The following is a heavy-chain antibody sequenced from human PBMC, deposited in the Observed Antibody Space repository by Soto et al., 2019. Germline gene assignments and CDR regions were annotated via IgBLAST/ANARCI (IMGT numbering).Heavy chain of an antibody. CDR2: IIPIFGTA. V-gene: IGHV1-69*12. D-gene: IGHD5-18*01. CDR1: GGTFSSYA. J-gene: IGHJ6*02. CDR3: AIIDVDTAMDQYYYYGMDV. Sequence: QVQLVQSGAEVKKPGSSVKVSCKASGGTFSSYAISWVRQAPGQGLEWMGGIIPIFGTANYAQKFQGRVTITADEATSTGYMELSSLRSEDTAVYYSAIIDVDTAMDQYYYYGMDVWGQGTTVTVSS.